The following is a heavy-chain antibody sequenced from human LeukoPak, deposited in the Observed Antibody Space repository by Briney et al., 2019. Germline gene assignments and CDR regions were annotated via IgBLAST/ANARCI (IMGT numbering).Heavy chain of an antibody. J-gene: IGHJ4*02. V-gene: IGHV3-53*01. D-gene: IGHD3-10*01. CDR2: KDNFGNT. CDR1: GFSVSSNY. CDR3: AGGSYYGSGSRPGYFDH. Sequence: GGSLRLSCAASGFSVSSNYMNWVRQAPGKGLEWVSVKDNFGNTYYTDSVKGRFTISRDISKNTVYLQMNTLSAEDTAVYYCAGGSYYGSGSRPGYFDHWGQGTLVTVSS.